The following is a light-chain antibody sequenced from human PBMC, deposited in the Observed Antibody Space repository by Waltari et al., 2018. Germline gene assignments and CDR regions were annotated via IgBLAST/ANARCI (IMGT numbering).Light chain of an antibody. CDR1: RSNIGAGSD. V-gene: IGLV1-40*01. CDR2: GNN. Sequence: QSGLTPPPSVSGAPGQRVTISCTGRRSNIGAGSDLHWYQKLPGTAPKLLIYGNNNRPSGVPDRFSGSKSGTSASLAITGRQAEDEADYYCQSYDSGLSGSVFGGGTKLTVL. J-gene: IGLJ2*01. CDR3: QSYDSGLSGSV.